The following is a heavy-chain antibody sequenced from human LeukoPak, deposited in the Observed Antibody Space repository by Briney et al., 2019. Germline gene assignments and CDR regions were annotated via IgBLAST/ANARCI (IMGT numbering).Heavy chain of an antibody. Sequence: SETLSLTCTVSGGSISSYYWSCIRQPAGKGLEWIGRIYTSGSTNYNPSLKSRVTMSVDTSKNQFSLKLSSVTAADTAVYHCARSTVVTGTFDYWGQGPLVTVSS. CDR1: GGSISSYY. D-gene: IGHD4-23*01. CDR2: IYTSGST. V-gene: IGHV4-4*07. J-gene: IGHJ4*02. CDR3: ARSTVVTGTFDY.